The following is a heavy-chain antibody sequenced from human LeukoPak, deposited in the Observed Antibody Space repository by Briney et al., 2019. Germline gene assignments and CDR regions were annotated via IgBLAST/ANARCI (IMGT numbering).Heavy chain of an antibody. Sequence: ASVKVSCKASGYTFTGYYMHWVRQAPGQGLGWMGWINPNSGGTNYAQKFQGWVTMTRDTSISTAYLELSRLRSDDTAVYYCARGRRVVVPAVKGDWFDPWGQGTLVTVSS. D-gene: IGHD2-2*01. CDR2: INPNSGGT. CDR1: GYTFTGYY. CDR3: ARGRRVVVPAVKGDWFDP. J-gene: IGHJ5*02. V-gene: IGHV1-2*04.